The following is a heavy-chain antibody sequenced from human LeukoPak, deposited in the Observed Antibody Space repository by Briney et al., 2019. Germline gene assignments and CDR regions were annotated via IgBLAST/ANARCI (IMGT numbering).Heavy chain of an antibody. D-gene: IGHD1-26*01. CDR2: ISGSGGST. Sequence: PGGSLRLSCAASGFTFGSYAMSWVRQAPGKGLEWVSAISGSGGSTYYADSVKGRFTISRDNSKNTLYLQMNSLRAEDTAVYYCAKDDSGMGELPGALDAFDIWGQGTMVTVSS. CDR1: GFTFGSYA. J-gene: IGHJ3*02. V-gene: IGHV3-23*01. CDR3: AKDDSGMGELPGALDAFDI.